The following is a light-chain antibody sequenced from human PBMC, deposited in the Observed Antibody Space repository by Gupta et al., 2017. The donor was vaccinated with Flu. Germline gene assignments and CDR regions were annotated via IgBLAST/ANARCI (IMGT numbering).Light chain of an antibody. J-gene: IGKJ1*01. Sequence: IVFTPSPVTLSLSPGKRATLSCRAGQSVTSSYLAWYQQKPGQAPRLLIYGASSRATGLPDRFSGSGSGTAFTLTISRREPEDLAVYYCQQEGSSPQTFGEGTKVEIK. CDR2: GAS. CDR1: QSVTSSY. CDR3: QQEGSSPQT. V-gene: IGKV3-20*01.